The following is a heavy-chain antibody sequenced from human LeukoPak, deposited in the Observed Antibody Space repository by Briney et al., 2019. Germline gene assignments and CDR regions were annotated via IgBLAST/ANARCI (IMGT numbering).Heavy chain of an antibody. V-gene: IGHV3-23*01. CDR2: ISPSADIT. CDR1: GFTFSSHG. CDR3: AKDDAWLQFND. J-gene: IGHJ4*02. D-gene: IGHD5-24*01. Sequence: GGSLRLSCAASGFTFSSHGMNWVRQAPGKGLEWISGISPSADITYYADSVKGRFTISRDNSENTVYLHMSSLRAGDTAVYFCAKDDAWLQFNDWGQGTLVTVSS.